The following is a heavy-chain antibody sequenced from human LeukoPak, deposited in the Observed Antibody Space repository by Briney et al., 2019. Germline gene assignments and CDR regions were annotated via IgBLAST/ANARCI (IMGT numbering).Heavy chain of an antibody. CDR2: IYTSGST. Sequence: PSETLSLTCTVYGGSISSYYWSWIRQPAGKGLEWIGRIYTSGSTNYNPSLKSRVTMSVDTSKNQFSLKLSSVTAADTAVYYWARTIRLGELSLGWYFDLWGRGTLVTVSS. CDR1: GGSISSYY. J-gene: IGHJ2*01. CDR3: ARTIRLGELSLGWYFDL. V-gene: IGHV4-4*07. D-gene: IGHD3-16*02.